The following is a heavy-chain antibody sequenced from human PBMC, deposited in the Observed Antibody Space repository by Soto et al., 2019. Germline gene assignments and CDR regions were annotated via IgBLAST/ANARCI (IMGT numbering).Heavy chain of an antibody. V-gene: IGHV4-30-4*08. J-gene: IGHJ5*02. Sequence: PSETLSLTCTVSGGSINTVNYFWSWIRQSPDKGLEWIGHIYNGGTTYNNPSLTSRVTISVDTSNNQFSLKLSSVSAEDTAVYYCARDEIYYDSSGSPGGNWFDPWGQGTLVTVSS. CDR2: IYNGGTT. D-gene: IGHD3-22*01. CDR3: ARDEIYYDSSGSPGGNWFDP. CDR1: GGSINTVNYF.